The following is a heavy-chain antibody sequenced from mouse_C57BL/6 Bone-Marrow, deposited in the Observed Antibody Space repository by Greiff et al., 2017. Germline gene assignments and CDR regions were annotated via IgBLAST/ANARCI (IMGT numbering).Heavy chain of an antibody. CDR3: ARAGLRFDY. D-gene: IGHD2-4*01. CDR1: GYTFTDYY. V-gene: IGHV1-19*01. J-gene: IGHJ2*01. CDR2: INPYNGGT. Sequence: EVKLQQSGPVLVKPGASVKMSCKASGYTFTDYYMNWVKQSHGKSLEWIGVINPYNGGTSYNQKFKGKATLTVDKSSSTAYMELNSLTSEDSAVYYCARAGLRFDYWGQGTTLTVSS.